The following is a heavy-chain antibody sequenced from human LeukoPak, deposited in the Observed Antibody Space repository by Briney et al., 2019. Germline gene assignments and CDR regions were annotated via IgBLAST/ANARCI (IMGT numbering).Heavy chain of an antibody. Sequence: GGSLRLSCGASGFTFTIHWIHWVRQAPGRGLVWVSRIKPDGSDTNYADSVKGRFTISRDNAKNTVYLQMNSLRAEDTAVYYCARGKYGGYFIDYWGQGTLVTVSS. CDR3: ARGKYGGYFIDY. CDR2: IKPDGSDT. J-gene: IGHJ4*02. CDR1: GFTFTIHW. V-gene: IGHV3-74*01. D-gene: IGHD5-12*01.